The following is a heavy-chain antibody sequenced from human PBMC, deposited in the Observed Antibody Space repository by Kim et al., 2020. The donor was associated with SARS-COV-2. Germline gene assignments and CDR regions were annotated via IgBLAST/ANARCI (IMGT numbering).Heavy chain of an antibody. J-gene: IGHJ5*02. CDR3: ARDSGWFDP. V-gene: IGHV4-59*01. CDR1: GGSISSYY. Sequence: SETLSLTCTVSGGSISSYYWSWIRQPPGKGLEWIGYIYYSGSTNYNPSLKSRVTISVDTSKNQFSLKLSSVTAADTAVYYCARDSGWFDPWGQGTLVTVSS. CDR2: IYYSGST.